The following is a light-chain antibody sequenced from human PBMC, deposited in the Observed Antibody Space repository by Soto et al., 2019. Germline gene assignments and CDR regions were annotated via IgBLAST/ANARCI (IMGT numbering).Light chain of an antibody. J-gene: IGKJ2*01. CDR3: LQYNRYPYT. CDR2: DAS. V-gene: IGKV1-5*01. Sequence: DIQMTQSPSTLSASVGDRVTITCRASQSTGGWLAWFQQKPGKAPKLLIYDASNLQSGVPRRFSGSGAGTEFTHTISGLQPDDFASYYCLQYNRYPYTFGQGTKLEIK. CDR1: QSTGGW.